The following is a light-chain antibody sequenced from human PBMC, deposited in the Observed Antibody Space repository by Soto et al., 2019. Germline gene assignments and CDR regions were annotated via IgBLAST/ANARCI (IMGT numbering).Light chain of an antibody. V-gene: IGLV1-44*01. CDR2: NNV. J-gene: IGLJ3*02. CDR3: ASWDGSLNGWV. CDR1: NSNIGSNT. Sequence: QSVLTQAPSASGTPGQSVTISCSGSNSNIGSNTVSWYQQVPGTAPKVLIYNNVQRPSGVPDRLSGSKSGTSASLAIGGLQSEDEADYYCASWDGSLNGWVFGGGTKLTVL.